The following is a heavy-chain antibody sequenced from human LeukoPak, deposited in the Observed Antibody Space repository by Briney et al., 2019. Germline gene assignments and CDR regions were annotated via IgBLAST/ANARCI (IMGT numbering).Heavy chain of an antibody. V-gene: IGHV5-51*01. J-gene: IGHJ4*02. CDR1: GYSFTSYW. Sequence: PGESLKISCKGSGYSFTSYWIGWVRQMPGKGLEWMGIIYPGDSDTRKSPSFQGQVTISADKSISTAYLQWSSLKASDTAMYYCARWAAAAGGYFDYWGRGTLVTVSS. D-gene: IGHD6-13*01. CDR3: ARWAAAAGGYFDY. CDR2: IYPGDSDT.